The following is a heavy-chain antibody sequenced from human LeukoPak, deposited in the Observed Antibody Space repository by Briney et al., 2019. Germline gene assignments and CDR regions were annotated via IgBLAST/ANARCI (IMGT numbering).Heavy chain of an antibody. J-gene: IGHJ4*02. CDR1: GYTFTSNY. CDR3: ARDQEGFDY. Sequence: ASVTVSCKASGYTFTSNYIHWVRQAPGQGLEWMGMIYPRDGSTSYAQKFQGRVTVTRDTSTSTVHMELSGVRSEDTAVYYCARDQEGFDYWGQGTLVTVSS. V-gene: IGHV1-46*01. CDR2: IYPRDGST.